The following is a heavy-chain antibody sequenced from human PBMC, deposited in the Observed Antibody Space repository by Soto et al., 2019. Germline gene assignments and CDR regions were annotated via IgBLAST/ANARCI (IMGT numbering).Heavy chain of an antibody. CDR2: ISGSGGST. D-gene: IGHD2-15*01. Sequence: GGSLRLSCAASGFTFSSYAMSWVRQAPGKGLEWVSAISGSGGSTYYADSVKGRFTISRENSKNTLYLQMNSLRAEDTAVYYCAKDHLLVVVAAALPDAFDIWGQGTMVTVSS. J-gene: IGHJ3*02. CDR1: GFTFSSYA. V-gene: IGHV3-23*01. CDR3: AKDHLLVVVAAALPDAFDI.